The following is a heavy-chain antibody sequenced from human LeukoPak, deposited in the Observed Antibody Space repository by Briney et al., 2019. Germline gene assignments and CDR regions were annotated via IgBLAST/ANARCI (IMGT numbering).Heavy chain of an antibody. J-gene: IGHJ5*02. CDR3: ARGISVLSWGTAYNWFDP. V-gene: IGHV4-59*01. D-gene: IGHD7-27*01. CDR1: GASISRYY. Sequence: SETLSLTCTVSGASISRYYWSWIRQPPGKALEWIGHISYRGSTNYNPSLNSRVTVSVDTSQSQFSLKLSSVTAADTAVYYCARGISVLSWGTAYNWFDPWGQGTLVTVSS. CDR2: ISYRGST.